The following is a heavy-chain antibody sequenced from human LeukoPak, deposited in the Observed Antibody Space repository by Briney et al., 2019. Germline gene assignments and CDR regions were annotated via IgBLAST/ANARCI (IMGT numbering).Heavy chain of an antibody. CDR3: ARESIVVVTYDY. CDR2: IKQDGSEK. D-gene: IGHD2-21*02. Sequence: GGSLRLSCAASGFMFSGYWMGWVRQAPGKGLEGVANIKQDGSEKYYVDSVKGRFTISRDNAKNSLYLQMNSLRAEDTAVYYCARESIVVVTYDYWGQGTLVTVSS. CDR1: GFMFSGYW. J-gene: IGHJ4*02. V-gene: IGHV3-7*01.